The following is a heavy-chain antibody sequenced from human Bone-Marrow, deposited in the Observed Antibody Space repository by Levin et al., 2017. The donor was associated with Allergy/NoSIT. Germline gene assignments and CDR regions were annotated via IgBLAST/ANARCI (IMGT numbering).Heavy chain of an antibody. Sequence: GESLKISCAASGFTFSSYGMHWVRQAPGKGLEWVAVIWYDGSNKYYADSVKGRFTISRDNSKNTLYLQMNSLRAEDTAVYYCARTEAWKLGYMDVWGKGTTVTVSS. CDR2: IWYDGSNK. CDR3: ARTEAWKLGYMDV. CDR1: GFTFSSYG. V-gene: IGHV3-33*01. J-gene: IGHJ6*03. D-gene: IGHD1-1*01.